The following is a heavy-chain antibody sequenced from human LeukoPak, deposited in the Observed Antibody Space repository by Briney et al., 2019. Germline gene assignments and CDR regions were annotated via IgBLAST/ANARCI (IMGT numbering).Heavy chain of an antibody. J-gene: IGHJ4*02. CDR3: AKVYCSSTNCPPGY. CDR2: INWNSGST. V-gene: IGHV3-20*04. CDR1: GFTFDDYG. D-gene: IGHD2-2*01. Sequence: PGGSLRLSCAASGFTFDDYGMSWVRQAPGKGLEWVSGINWNSGSTGYADSVKGRFTISRDNAKNSLYLQMNSLRAEDTALYYCAKVYCSSTNCPPGYWGQGTLVTVSS.